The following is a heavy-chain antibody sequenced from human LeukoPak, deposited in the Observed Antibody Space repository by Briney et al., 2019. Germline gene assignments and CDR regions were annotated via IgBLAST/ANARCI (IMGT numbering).Heavy chain of an antibody. V-gene: IGHV3-23*01. D-gene: IGHD2-21*01. CDR1: GFTFSSYA. Sequence: GGSLRLSCAASGFTFSSYAMSWVRQAPGKGLEWVSAISGSGGSTYYADSVKGRFTISRDNSKNTLYLQMNSLRAEDTAVYYCAKVPREFLRGTSFDPWGQGTLVTVSS. J-gene: IGHJ5*02. CDR2: ISGSGGST. CDR3: AKVPREFLRGTSFDP.